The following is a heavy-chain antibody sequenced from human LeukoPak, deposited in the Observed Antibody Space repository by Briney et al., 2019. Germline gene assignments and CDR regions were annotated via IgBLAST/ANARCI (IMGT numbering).Heavy chain of an antibody. J-gene: IGHJ6*02. CDR3: AVGYCSSTSCFDVDYYYYGMDV. CDR1: GGSFSGYY. CDR2: INHSGST. D-gene: IGHD2-2*01. V-gene: IGHV4-34*01. Sequence: SETLSLTCAVYGGSFSGYYWSWIRQPPGKGLEWIGGINHSGSTNYNPSLKSRVTISVDTSKNQFSLKLSSVTAAGTGVYYCAVGYCSSTSCFDVDYYYYGMDVWGQGTTVTVSS.